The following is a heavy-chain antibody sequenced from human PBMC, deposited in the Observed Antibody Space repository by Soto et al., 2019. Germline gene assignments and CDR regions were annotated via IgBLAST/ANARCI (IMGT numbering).Heavy chain of an antibody. Sequence: XGSLRLTFAASGFIAGFTFSSYAMGWVRQAPGKGLEWVSTIRVDGDATYYSDSVRARFTISRDNSNNTLFLQMKSLGAEDTPIYYRAKVRFRSWYFDSCGQRTVVTVSS. CDR1: GFIAGFTFSSYA. J-gene: IGHJ4*02. V-gene: IGHV3-23*01. CDR2: IRVDGDAT. D-gene: IGHD6-19*01. CDR3: AKVRFRSWYFDS.